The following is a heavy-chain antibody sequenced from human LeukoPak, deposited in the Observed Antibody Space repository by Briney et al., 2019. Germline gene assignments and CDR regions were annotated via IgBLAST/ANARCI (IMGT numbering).Heavy chain of an antibody. CDR3: ATPSRTYGGLIPPYYGMDV. Sequence: GRSLRLSCAASGFTFNDYAMHWVRQAPGKGLEWVSGISWNSGGIGYADSVKGRFSISRDNAKNSLYLQMNSLRAEDTALYYCATPSRTYGGLIPPYYGMDVWCKRTTLTVSS. D-gene: IGHD3-16*02. CDR1: GFTFNDYA. J-gene: IGHJ6*04. V-gene: IGHV3-9*01. CDR2: ISWNSGGI.